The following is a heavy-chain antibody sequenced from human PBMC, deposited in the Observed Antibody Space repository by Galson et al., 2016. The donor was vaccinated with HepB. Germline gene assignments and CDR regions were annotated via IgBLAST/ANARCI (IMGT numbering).Heavy chain of an antibody. J-gene: IGHJ3*02. CDR2: IRGSGTGT. CDR3: AKTSLVGYNSGWGGSFDI. D-gene: IGHD6-19*01. CDR1: GFSISIYS. Sequence: SLRLSCAASGFSISIYSMNWVRQAPGKGLEWVSAIRGSGTGTSYTDSVKGRFTISRDNSENTLYLQMNSLRAEDAAVYYCAKTSLVGYNSGWGGSFDIWGRGTMVTVSS. V-gene: IGHV3-23*01.